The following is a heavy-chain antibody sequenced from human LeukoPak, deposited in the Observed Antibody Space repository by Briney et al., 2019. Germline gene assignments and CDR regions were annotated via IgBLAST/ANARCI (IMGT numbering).Heavy chain of an antibody. CDR3: AKVWVTMVRGVNHFDY. D-gene: IGHD3-10*01. CDR2: ISGSGGST. V-gene: IGHV3-23*01. J-gene: IGHJ4*02. Sequence: PGGSLRLSCAASGFTFSSYAMSWVRQAPGKGLEWVSAISGSGGSTYYADSVKGRFTISKDNSKNTLYLQMNSLRAEDTAVYYCAKVWVTMVRGVNHFDYWGQGTLVTVSS. CDR1: GFTFSSYA.